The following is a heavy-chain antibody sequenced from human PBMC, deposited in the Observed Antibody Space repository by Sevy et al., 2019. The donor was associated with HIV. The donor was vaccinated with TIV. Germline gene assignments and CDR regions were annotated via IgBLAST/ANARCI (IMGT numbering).Heavy chain of an antibody. D-gene: IGHD3-22*01. Sequence: ASVKVTCKASGYTFTHSYMHWVRQAPGQGLEWMGIINPSGGNTEYAQKFQGRVTMTRDTSTSTVYMELSSLRSEDTAVYFCASVEAYYYDSSGFYPRGYFDFWGQGTLVTVSS. CDR2: INPSGGNT. V-gene: IGHV1-46*01. CDR3: ASVEAYYYDSSGFYPRGYFDF. J-gene: IGHJ4*02. CDR1: GYTFTHSY.